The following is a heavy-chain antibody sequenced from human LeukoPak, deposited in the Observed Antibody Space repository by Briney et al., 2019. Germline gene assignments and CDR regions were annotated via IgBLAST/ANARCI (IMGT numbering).Heavy chain of an antibody. CDR2: INAGNGDT. Sequence: PEASVKVSCKASGYTFTSYAMHWVRQAPGQRLEWMGWINAGNGDTKYSQNFQGRVTITRDTSANTAYMELSRLRSEDTAVYYCARDRSTGRYYGSGSYDYWGQGTLVTVSS. CDR1: GYTFTSYA. V-gene: IGHV1-3*01. CDR3: ARDRSTGRYYGSGSYDY. J-gene: IGHJ4*02. D-gene: IGHD3-10*01.